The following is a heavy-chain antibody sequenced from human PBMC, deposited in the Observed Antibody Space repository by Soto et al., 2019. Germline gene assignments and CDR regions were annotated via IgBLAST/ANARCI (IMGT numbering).Heavy chain of an antibody. Sequence: QVQLQESGPGLVKPSETLSLTCSVSGGSVSIGTYYWTWLRQPPGRGLEYIGHMSYSGGPNSSPSRKRCVSISVDPAKRQFDLKLSSVSAADTAGDYGAIGDDYCGKSAFDLWGQGTRVTVSS. V-gene: IGHV4-61*01. D-gene: IGHD4-17*01. CDR1: GGSVSIGTYY. J-gene: IGHJ3*01. CDR2: MSYSGGP. CDR3: AIGDDYCGKSAFDL.